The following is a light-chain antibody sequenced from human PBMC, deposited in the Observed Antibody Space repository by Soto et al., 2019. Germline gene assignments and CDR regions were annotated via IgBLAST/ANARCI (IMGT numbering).Light chain of an antibody. J-gene: IGLJ3*02. Sequence: QSVLTQPPSASGTPGQRVTISCSGSSSNIGSNYVYWYQQLPGTAPKLLIYRNNQRPSGVPDRFSGSKSGTSASLAISGLRSEDEADYYCAAWDDSLSAGWVFGGGTKLTVL. CDR3: AAWDDSLSAGWV. CDR2: RNN. CDR1: SSNIGSNY. V-gene: IGLV1-47*01.